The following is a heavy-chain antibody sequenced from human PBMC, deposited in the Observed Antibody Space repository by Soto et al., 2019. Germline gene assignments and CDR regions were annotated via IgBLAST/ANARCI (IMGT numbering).Heavy chain of an antibody. CDR1: GFTFDDYA. CDR2: ISWNSGSI. V-gene: IGHV3-9*01. J-gene: IGHJ4*02. D-gene: IGHD6-19*01. CDR3: AKDNGVSGWNGVFFDY. Sequence: GGSLRLSCAASGFTFDDYAMHWVRQAPGKGLEWVSGISWNSGSIGYADSVKGRFTISRDNAKNSLYLQMNSLRAEDTALYYCAKDNGVSGWNGVFFDYWGQGTLVTVSS.